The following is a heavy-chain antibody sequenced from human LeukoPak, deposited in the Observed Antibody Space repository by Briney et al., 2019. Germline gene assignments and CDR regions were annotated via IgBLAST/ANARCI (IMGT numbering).Heavy chain of an antibody. V-gene: IGHV3-30*18. Sequence: GGSLRLSCVASGFTFSRYGMHWVRQAPGKGLEWVAVISYDGSNKYYADSVKGRFTISRDNSKNTLYLQMNSLRAEDTAVYYCAKDLLWFGESQKNYGMDVWGQGTTVTVSS. CDR2: ISYDGSNK. CDR3: AKDLLWFGESQKNYGMDV. CDR1: GFTFSRYG. D-gene: IGHD3-10*01. J-gene: IGHJ6*02.